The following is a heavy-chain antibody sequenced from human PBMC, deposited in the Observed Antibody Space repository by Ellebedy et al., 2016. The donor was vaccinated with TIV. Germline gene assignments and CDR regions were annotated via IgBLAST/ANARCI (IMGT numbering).Heavy chain of an antibody. CDR2: ISSDSSKI. D-gene: IGHD4-23*01. CDR1: GFTFIYYS. V-gene: IGHV3-48*04. J-gene: IGHJ4*02. CDR3: AGKAPQFQFDY. Sequence: GESLKISCAASGFTFIYYSMNWVRQAQGKGLEWISYISSDSSKIVYADSVKGRFTVSRDNARNSLFLQMNSLRVEDTAVYYCAGKAPQFQFDYWGQGTLVTVSS.